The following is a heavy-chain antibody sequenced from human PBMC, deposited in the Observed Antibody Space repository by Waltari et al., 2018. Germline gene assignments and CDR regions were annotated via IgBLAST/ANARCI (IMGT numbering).Heavy chain of an antibody. J-gene: IGHJ5*02. CDR2: IIPILGTA. CDR3: ASLDYGDYVVRWFDP. Sequence: QVQLVQSGAEVKKPGSSVKVSCKASGGTFSSYAISWVRQAPGQGLEWMGRIIPILGTANYSQKFQGRVTITADKSTSTAYMELSSLRSEDTAVYYCASLDYGDYVVRWFDPWGQGTLVTVSS. D-gene: IGHD4-17*01. CDR1: GGTFSSYA. V-gene: IGHV1-69*08.